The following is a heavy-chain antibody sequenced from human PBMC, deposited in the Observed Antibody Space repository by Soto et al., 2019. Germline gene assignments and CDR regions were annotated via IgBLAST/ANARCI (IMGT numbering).Heavy chain of an antibody. V-gene: IGHV3-30*18. CDR2: VSNDGSNK. D-gene: IGHD6-19*01. Sequence: QVQLVESGGGVVQPGRSLRLSCAASGFTFSSYVMHWVRQAPGKGLEWVAVVSNDGSNKDYADSEKGRFTISRDNSKNTLYLQMNSLRAEDTAVYYCAKVLLTYTSGWYHPHFDYWGQGTLVTVSS. CDR1: GFTFSSYV. J-gene: IGHJ4*02. CDR3: AKVLLTYTSGWYHPHFDY.